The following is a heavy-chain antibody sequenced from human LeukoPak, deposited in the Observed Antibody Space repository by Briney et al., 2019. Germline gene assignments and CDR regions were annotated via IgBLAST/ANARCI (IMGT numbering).Heavy chain of an antibody. CDR2: ISSSSYI. V-gene: IGHV3-21*01. CDR3: ARDRRSYSSSQDDYYYYMDV. J-gene: IGHJ6*03. D-gene: IGHD6-6*01. Sequence: GGSLRLSCAASGFTFSSYSMNWVRQAPGKGLEWVSSISSSSYIYYADSVKGRFTISRDNAKNSLYLQMNSLRAEDTAVYYCARDRRSYSSSQDDYYYYMDVWGKGTTVTVSS. CDR1: GFTFSSYS.